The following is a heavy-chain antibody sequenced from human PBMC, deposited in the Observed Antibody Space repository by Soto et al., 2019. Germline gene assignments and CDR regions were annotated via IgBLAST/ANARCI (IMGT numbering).Heavy chain of an antibody. V-gene: IGHV3-21*06. J-gene: IGHJ5*02. D-gene: IGHD1-26*01. CDR2: SSSGAAYI. CDR1: TVSMYS. Sequence: EVQVVESGGGLVKPGGSLTLSCNFTVSMYSMNCVRQAPGKGLEWVASSSSGAAYIKYAGSVQGRFTISRDNAKNTVSLQMSSLRVEDTAVSFCTRDEGGSYDSWFHPWGQGTQVTVSA. CDR3: TRDEGGSYDSWFHP.